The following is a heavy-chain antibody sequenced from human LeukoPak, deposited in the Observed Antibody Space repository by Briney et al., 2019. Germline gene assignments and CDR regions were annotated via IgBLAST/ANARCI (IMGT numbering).Heavy chain of an antibody. CDR2: IYSGGNT. J-gene: IGHJ3*02. V-gene: IGHV3-53*01. CDR3: ARGASFSSTGALDI. Sequence: GGSLRLSCAASEFSVGSNYMSWVRQAPGKGLEWVSAIYSGGNTYYADSVKGRFTISRDNSKNTLYLQMNSLRAEDTAVYYCARGASFSSTGALDIWGQGTMVTVSS. CDR1: EFSVGSNY. D-gene: IGHD2-2*01.